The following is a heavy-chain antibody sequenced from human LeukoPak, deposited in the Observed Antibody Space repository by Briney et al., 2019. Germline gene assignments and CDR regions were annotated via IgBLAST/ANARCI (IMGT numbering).Heavy chain of an antibody. Sequence: KSSETLSLTCTVSGGSISSSSYYWGWIRQPPGKGLEWIGSIYYSGSTSYNPSLKSRISISLDTSKNQFSLKLSSVIAADTAVYYCARVRFSSPPDYWGQGILVTVSS. V-gene: IGHV4-39*07. D-gene: IGHD6-6*01. CDR2: IYYSGST. CDR3: ARVRFSSPPDY. CDR1: GGSISSSSYY. J-gene: IGHJ4*02.